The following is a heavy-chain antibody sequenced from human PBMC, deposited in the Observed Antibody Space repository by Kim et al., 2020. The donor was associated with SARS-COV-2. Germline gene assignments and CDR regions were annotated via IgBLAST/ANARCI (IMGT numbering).Heavy chain of an antibody. V-gene: IGHV1-46*01. CDR2: INPSGGST. CDR3: AREEAIVVVVAATLTGYYGMDV. J-gene: IGHJ6*02. D-gene: IGHD2-15*01. Sequence: ASVKVSCKASGYTFTSYYMHWVRQAPGQGLEWMGIINPSGGSTSYAQKFQGRVTMTRDTSTSTVYMELSSLRSEETAVYYCAREEAIVVVVAATLTGYYGMDVWGQGTTVTVSS. CDR1: GYTFTSYY.